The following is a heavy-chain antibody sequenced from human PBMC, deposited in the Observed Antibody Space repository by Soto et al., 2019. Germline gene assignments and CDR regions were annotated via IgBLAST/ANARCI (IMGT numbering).Heavy chain of an antibody. CDR1: VFTFSSYS. V-gene: IGHV3-21*01. Sequence: PGGSLRLCCAASVFTFSSYSMNWFRQAPGKGLEWVSSISSSSSYIYYADSVKGRFTISRDNAKNSLYLQMNSLRAEDTAVYYCARDTRIQLWTGYGMDVWGQGTTVTVSS. D-gene: IGHD5-18*01. CDR3: ARDTRIQLWTGYGMDV. CDR2: ISSSSSYI. J-gene: IGHJ6*02.